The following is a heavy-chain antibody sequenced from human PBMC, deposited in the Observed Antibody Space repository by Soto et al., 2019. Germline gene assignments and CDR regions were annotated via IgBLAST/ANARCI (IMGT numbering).Heavy chain of an antibody. J-gene: IGHJ4*02. V-gene: IGHV1-18*01. Sequence: QVQLVQSGAEVKKSGASVKVSCKTSGYTFISYATSWVRQAPGQGLEWMGWISGYNGNTNYAQKFQGRVTMTTDTSASRADVELGSLRADDTAVYYCGRGQDLARQVAPDYWGQGTLVTVSS. CDR2: ISGYNGNT. CDR3: GRGQDLARQVAPDY. CDR1: GYTFISYA. D-gene: IGHD2-21*01.